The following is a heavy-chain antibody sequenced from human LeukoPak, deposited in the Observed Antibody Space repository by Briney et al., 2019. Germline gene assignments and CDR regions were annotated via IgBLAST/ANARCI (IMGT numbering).Heavy chain of an antibody. CDR2: ISYDGSNK. D-gene: IGHD6-13*01. J-gene: IGHJ4*02. V-gene: IGHV3-30*01. CDR1: GFTFSSYA. Sequence: GGSLRLSCAASGFTFSSYAMHWVRQAPGKGLEWVAVISYDGSNKYYADSVKGRFTISRDNSKNTLYLQMNSLRAEDTAVYYCARDRRGGIAAAGSPSFDYGGRGPWVTVP. CDR3: ARDRRGGIAAAGSPSFDY.